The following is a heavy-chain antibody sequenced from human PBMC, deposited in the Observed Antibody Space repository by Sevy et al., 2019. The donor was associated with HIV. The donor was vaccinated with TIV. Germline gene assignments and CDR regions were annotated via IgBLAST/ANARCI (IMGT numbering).Heavy chain of an antibody. J-gene: IGHJ4*02. D-gene: IGHD5-12*01. CDR1: GFTFDDYA. V-gene: IGHV3-49*03. CDR2: ITRNSYEAYGGPA. CDR3: TRGLATADTPEYYFDY. Sequence: GGSLRLSCTASGFTFDDYAMSWFRQAPGKGLEWVAFITRNSYEAYGGPAEYAASVKDRFLISRDDSNSIAYLQMNSLKTEDTAVYYCTRGLATADTPEYYFDYWGQGTLVTVSS.